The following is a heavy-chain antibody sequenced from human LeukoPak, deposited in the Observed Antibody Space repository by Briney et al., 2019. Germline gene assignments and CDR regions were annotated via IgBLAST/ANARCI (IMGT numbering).Heavy chain of an antibody. CDR2: MYSGGST. D-gene: IGHD1-14*01. CDR3: ARKTDHQTRGDY. Sequence: PGGSLRLSCAASGFGVSRNYMTWVRQAPGEGLEWVSLMYSGGSTSYADSVKGRFTISRDNSKNTLYLQMNSLRAEDTAVYYCARKTDHQTRGDYWGQGTLVTVSS. CDR1: GFGVSRNY. V-gene: IGHV3-66*01. J-gene: IGHJ4*02.